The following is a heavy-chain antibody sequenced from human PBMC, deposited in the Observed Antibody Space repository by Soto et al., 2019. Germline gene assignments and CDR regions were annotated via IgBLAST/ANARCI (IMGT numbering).Heavy chain of an antibody. V-gene: IGHV3-33*01. CDR3: ARDPVLWCFLEWPVRDYLDY. D-gene: IGHD3-3*01. J-gene: IGHJ4*02. CDR2: IWFDGSNR. Sequence: PGGSLRLSCAVSGFTFGTYGMHWVRQAPGKGLEWVAIIWFDGSNRYYGDSVKGRFTISRDNSKNTLYLEMRSLRPEDTAVYYCARDPVLWCFLEWPVRDYLDYWGQGTVVTVSS. CDR1: GFTFGTYG.